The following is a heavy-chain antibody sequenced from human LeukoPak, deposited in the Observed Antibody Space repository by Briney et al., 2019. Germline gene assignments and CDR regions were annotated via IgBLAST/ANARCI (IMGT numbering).Heavy chain of an antibody. CDR1: GGSISSGGYS. Sequence: SQTLSLTCAVSGGSISSGGYSWSWIRQPPGKGLEWIGYIYHNGNTYYSPSLKSRVTISVDRSKNQLSLKLSSVTAADTAVYYCARVGWPSRGAGDYWGQGTLVTVSS. J-gene: IGHJ4*02. CDR3: ARVGWPSRGAGDY. D-gene: IGHD1-26*01. CDR2: IYHNGNT. V-gene: IGHV4-30-2*01.